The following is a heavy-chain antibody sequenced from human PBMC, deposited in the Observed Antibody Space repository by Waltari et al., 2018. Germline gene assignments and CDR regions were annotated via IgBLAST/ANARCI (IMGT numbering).Heavy chain of an antibody. D-gene: IGHD1-26*01. CDR2: ISGSGGST. V-gene: IGHV3-23*01. Sequence: EVQLLESGGGLVQPGGSLRLSCAASGFTFSSYAMSWVRQAPGKGLEWVSAISGSGGSTYYADSVKGRFTISRDNSKNTLYLQMNSLRAEDTAVYYCAKDVYSGSDDLYYYGMDVWGQGTMVTVSS. CDR1: GFTFSSYA. CDR3: AKDVYSGSDDLYYYGMDV. J-gene: IGHJ6*02.